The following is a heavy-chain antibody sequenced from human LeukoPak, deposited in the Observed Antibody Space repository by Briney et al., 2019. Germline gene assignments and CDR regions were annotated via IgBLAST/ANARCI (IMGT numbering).Heavy chain of an antibody. J-gene: IGHJ4*02. V-gene: IGHV3-30*18. D-gene: IGHD3-22*01. CDR1: GFSFSGYW. Sequence: PGGSLRLSCTASGFSFSGYWMTWVRQAPGKGLEWVAVISYDGSNKYYADSVKGRFTISRDNSKNTLYLQMNSLRAEDTAVYYCAKTYYDSSGYLYLDYWGQGTLVTVPS. CDR3: AKTYYDSSGYLYLDY. CDR2: ISYDGSNK.